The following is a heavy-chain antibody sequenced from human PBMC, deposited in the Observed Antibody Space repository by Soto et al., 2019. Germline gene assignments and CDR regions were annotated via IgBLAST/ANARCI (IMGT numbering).Heavy chain of an antibody. V-gene: IGHV4-31*03. J-gene: IGHJ4*02. Sequence: PSETLSLTCTVSGGSISGAPYYWSWIRQHPGKGLEWIGYIYYNGRAYYNPSLKSRATISVDTSKNQFSLKLTSVTAADSAVYYCARSTYYYGSGNYYNFDYWGQGALVTVS. CDR2: IYYNGRA. CDR3: ARSTYYYGSGNYYNFDY. CDR1: GGSISGAPYY. D-gene: IGHD3-10*01.